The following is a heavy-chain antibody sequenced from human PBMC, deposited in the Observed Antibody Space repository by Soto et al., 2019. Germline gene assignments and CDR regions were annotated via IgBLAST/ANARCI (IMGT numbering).Heavy chain of an antibody. CDR3: ARFDSSGWYFDY. J-gene: IGHJ4*02. CDR2: INHIGST. CDR1: GGSFSGYY. D-gene: IGHD6-19*01. V-gene: IGHV4-34*01. Sequence: QVQLPQWGAGLLKPSETLSLTCAVYGGSFSGYYWSWIRQPPGKGLQWIGKINHIGSTNYNPSLKSRVTISVDTSKNQFSLKLSSVTAAVTAVYYCARFDSSGWYFDYWGQGTLVIVSS.